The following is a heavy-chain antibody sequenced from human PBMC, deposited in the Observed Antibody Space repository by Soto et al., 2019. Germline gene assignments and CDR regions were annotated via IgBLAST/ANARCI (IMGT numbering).Heavy chain of an antibody. CDR2: IRSKTNSYAT. CDR3: TRDVLLGAFDI. J-gene: IGHJ3*02. D-gene: IGHD2-15*01. CDR1: GFTVSGSA. V-gene: IGHV3-73*01. Sequence: GGSLRLSCAASGFTVSGSAVHWVRQASGKGLEWVGRIRSKTNSYATAYAASVKGRFTISRDDSKNTAYLQMNSLKTEDTAVYYCTRDVLLGAFDIWGQGTMVTVSS.